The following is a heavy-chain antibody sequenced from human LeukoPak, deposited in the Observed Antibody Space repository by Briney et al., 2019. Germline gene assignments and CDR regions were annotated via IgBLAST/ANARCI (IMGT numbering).Heavy chain of an antibody. V-gene: IGHV1-2*02. J-gene: IGHJ4*02. D-gene: IGHD3-9*01. Sequence: ASVKVSCKASGYIFSNYYMHWVRQAPGQGLEWMGWINAKSGGTKCEQNFQGRVTMTGDTSNSTAYMQLSSLRSDDTAVYYCAAWGYLTGYYNFDYWGQGSLVTVSS. CDR1: GYIFSNYY. CDR3: AAWGYLTGYYNFDY. CDR2: INAKSGGT.